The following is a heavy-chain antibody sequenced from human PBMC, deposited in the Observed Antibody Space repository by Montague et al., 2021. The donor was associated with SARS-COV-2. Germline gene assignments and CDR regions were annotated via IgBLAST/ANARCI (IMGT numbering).Heavy chain of an antibody. CDR3: ARKGSGRSDLAY. CDR2: TYYSGST. CDR1: GGSISSSGYY. D-gene: IGHD1-26*01. J-gene: IGHJ4*02. V-gene: IGHV4-39*01. Sequence: SETLSLTCTVSGGSISSSGYYWGWIRQPPGEGLEWIGGTYYSGSTYYNPSLKSRATISVDTSKNQFSLKLSSVTAADTAVYYCARKGSGRSDLAYWGQGTLVTVSS.